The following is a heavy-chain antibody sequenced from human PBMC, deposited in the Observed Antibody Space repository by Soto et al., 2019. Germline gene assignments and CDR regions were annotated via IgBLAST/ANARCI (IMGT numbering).Heavy chain of an antibody. J-gene: IGHJ4*01. V-gene: IGHV1-69*04. CDR2: IIPILGIA. CDR3: ARDGGGYCSGGSCYEGVYFDY. D-gene: IGHD2-15*01. CDR1: GGTFSSYT. Sequence: SVKVSCKASGGTFSSYTISWVRQAPGQGLEWMGRIIPILGIANYAQKFQGRVTITADKSTSTAYMELSSLRSEDTAVYYCARDGGGYCSGGSCYEGVYFDYWGQ.